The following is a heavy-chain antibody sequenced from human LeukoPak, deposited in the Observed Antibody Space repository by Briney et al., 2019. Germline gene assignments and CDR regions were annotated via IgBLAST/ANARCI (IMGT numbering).Heavy chain of an antibody. D-gene: IGHD2-2*01. J-gene: IGHJ6*04. CDR3: ASSIVVVPAANAGPYGMDV. CDR2: ISAYNGNT. CDR1: GYTFTSYG. Sequence: ASVKVSCKASGYTFTSYGISWVRQAPGQGLEWMGWISAYNGNTNYAQKLQGRVTMTTDTSTSTAYMELRSLRSDDTAVYYRASSIVVVPAANAGPYGMDVWGKGTTVTVSS. V-gene: IGHV1-18*04.